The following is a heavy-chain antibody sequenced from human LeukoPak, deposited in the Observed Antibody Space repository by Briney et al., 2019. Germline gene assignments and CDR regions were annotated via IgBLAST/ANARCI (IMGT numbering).Heavy chain of an antibody. Sequence: SQTLSLTCAISGDSVSSNSAAWNWIRQSPSRGLEWLGRTYYRSKWYNDYAVSVKSRITINPDTSKNQFSLQLNSVTPEDTAVYYCAREELEDPFVVPVAIAWFDPWGQGTLVTVSS. CDR3: AREELEDPFVVPVAIAWFDP. CDR2: TYYRSKWYN. D-gene: IGHD2-2*01. J-gene: IGHJ5*02. CDR1: GDSVSSNSAA. V-gene: IGHV6-1*01.